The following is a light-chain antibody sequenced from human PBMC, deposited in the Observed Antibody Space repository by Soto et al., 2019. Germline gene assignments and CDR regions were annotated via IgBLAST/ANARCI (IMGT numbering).Light chain of an antibody. V-gene: IGLV1-44*01. CDR1: SRNIRSNT. J-gene: IGLJ2*01. Sequence: QSVLTQPPSASGTPGQRVTISCSGSSRNIRSNTVDWYQQLPGTAPKLLIYSSDRRPSGVPARISGSKSGTSASLAISGLQSEDEADYYCATWDDSLNGPVFGGGTKLTVL. CDR3: ATWDDSLNGPV. CDR2: SSD.